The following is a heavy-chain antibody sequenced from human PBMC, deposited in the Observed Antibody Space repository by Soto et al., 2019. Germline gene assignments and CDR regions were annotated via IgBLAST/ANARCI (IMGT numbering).Heavy chain of an antibody. J-gene: IGHJ4*02. CDR3: ARAYYYDSSGYYPVDN. D-gene: IGHD3-22*01. Sequence: QVQLVQSGAEVKKPGASVKASCKASGYTFTNFGISWVRQAPGQGLEWMGWISAYNGNTNYAQNLQGRVTMTTDTSTNTAYMELRSLRSDDTAVYYCARAYYYDSSGYYPVDNWGQGTLVTVSS. CDR2: ISAYNGNT. V-gene: IGHV1-18*01. CDR1: GYTFTNFG.